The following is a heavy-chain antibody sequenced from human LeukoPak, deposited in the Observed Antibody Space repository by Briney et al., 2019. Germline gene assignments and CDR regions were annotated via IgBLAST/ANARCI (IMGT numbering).Heavy chain of an antibody. D-gene: IGHD2/OR15-2a*01. V-gene: IGHV4-38-2*01. CDR2: VYHSGST. Sequence: SDTLSLTCAVSGYSISSGYYWGWIRHPPGKGLEWIGSVYHSGSTYYIPSLKSRVTISVDTSKNQFALKVTSVTAADTAVYYCARGISTTGHDYWGQGTLVTVSS. J-gene: IGHJ4*02. CDR3: ARGISTTGHDY. CDR1: GYSISSGYY.